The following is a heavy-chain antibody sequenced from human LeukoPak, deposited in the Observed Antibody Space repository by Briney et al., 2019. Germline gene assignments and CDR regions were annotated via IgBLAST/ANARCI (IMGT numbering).Heavy chain of an antibody. CDR1: GFTVSSNY. CDR3: ARFRIYSGSHNFDY. Sequence: PGGSLRLSCAASGFTVSSNYMSWVRQAPGKGLEWVSVIYSGGSTYYADSVKGRFTISRDNSKNTLYLQMNSLRAEDTAVYYCARFRIYSGSHNFDYWGQGTLVTVSS. J-gene: IGHJ4*02. D-gene: IGHD1-26*01. V-gene: IGHV3-53*01. CDR2: IYSGGST.